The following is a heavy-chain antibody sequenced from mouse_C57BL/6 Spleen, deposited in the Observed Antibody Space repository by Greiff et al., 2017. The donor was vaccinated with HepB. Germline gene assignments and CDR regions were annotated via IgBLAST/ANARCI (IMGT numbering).Heavy chain of an antibody. CDR1: GFTFSSYA. D-gene: IGHD2-4*01. J-gene: IGHJ3*01. CDR2: ISDGGSYT. CDR3: ARDGGDYDGFAY. Sequence: DVKLVESGGGLVKPGGSLKLSCAASGFTFSSYAMSWVRQTPEKRLEWVATISDGGSYTYYPDNVKGRFTISRDNAKNNLYLQMSHLKSEDSAMYYCARDGGDYDGFAYWGQGTLVTVSA. V-gene: IGHV5-4*01.